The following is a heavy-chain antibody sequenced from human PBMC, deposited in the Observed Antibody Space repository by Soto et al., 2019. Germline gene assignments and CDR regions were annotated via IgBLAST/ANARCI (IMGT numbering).Heavy chain of an antibody. CDR3: ARLYCSASSCYSVGGFDI. Sequence: GGSLRLSCAASGFTLSSFAMSWVRQAPGKGLECVALVWFDGSDKYSSDSVKGRFTISRDNSKNTLYLQMNSLRAEDTAVYYCARLYCSASSCYSVGGFDIWGQGTMVTVSS. D-gene: IGHD2-15*01. J-gene: IGHJ3*02. V-gene: IGHV3-33*08. CDR1: GFTLSSFA. CDR2: VWFDGSDK.